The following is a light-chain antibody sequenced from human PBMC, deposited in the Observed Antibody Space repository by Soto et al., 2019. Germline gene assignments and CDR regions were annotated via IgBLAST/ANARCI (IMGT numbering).Light chain of an antibody. Sequence: EIVMTQSPATMSVSPGERATLSCRASQSVSSNLAWYQQKPGQAPRLLIYGASTRATGIPARFSGSRSGTEFTLTIRSLQSEEYAVYYWQQYNNWPPTFGQGTRLEIK. CDR3: QQYNNWPPT. CDR1: QSVSSN. V-gene: IGKV3-15*01. CDR2: GAS. J-gene: IGKJ5*01.